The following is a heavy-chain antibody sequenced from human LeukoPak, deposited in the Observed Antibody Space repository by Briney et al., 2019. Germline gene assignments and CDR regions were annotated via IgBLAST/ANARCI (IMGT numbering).Heavy chain of an antibody. Sequence: GWSLRLSCAASGFTFTSYSMNWARPAARKGLAWVSSVSSSSTFIHYADSVKGRFTISRDNAKNSLYLQMNSLRAEDTAVYYCVRRLGTTTDFRYFDLWGRGTLVTVSS. J-gene: IGHJ2*01. D-gene: IGHD1-26*01. V-gene: IGHV3-21*01. CDR3: VRRLGTTTDFRYFDL. CDR1: GFTFTSYS. CDR2: VSSSSTFI.